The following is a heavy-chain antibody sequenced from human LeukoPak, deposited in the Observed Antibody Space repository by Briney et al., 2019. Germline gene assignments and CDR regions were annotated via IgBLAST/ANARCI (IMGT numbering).Heavy chain of an antibody. Sequence: ASVKVSCKASGGTFSSYAISWLRQAPGQDLEWMGWIDPPSGAHHYAPKFQDRVTMTRDTSIATAYLEVHRLKSDDTAVYYCARSGFSTGFYLDFWGQGTLISVSS. V-gene: IGHV1-2*02. CDR2: IDPPSGAH. J-gene: IGHJ4*02. CDR1: GGTFSSYA. CDR3: ARSGFSTGFYLDF. D-gene: IGHD6-19*01.